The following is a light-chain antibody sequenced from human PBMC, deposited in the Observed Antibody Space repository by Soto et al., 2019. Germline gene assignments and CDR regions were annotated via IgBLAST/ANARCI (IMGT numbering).Light chain of an antibody. Sequence: QSVLTQPASVSGSPGQSITISCTGTSSDVGSYNLVSWYQQHPGKAPKLMIYEGSKRPSGVSNRFSGSKSGNTASLTISGLQAEDEADYYCCSYAGSSFYVXGTGTKVTVL. CDR1: SSDVGSYNL. CDR2: EGS. J-gene: IGLJ1*01. V-gene: IGLV2-23*01. CDR3: CSYAGSSFYV.